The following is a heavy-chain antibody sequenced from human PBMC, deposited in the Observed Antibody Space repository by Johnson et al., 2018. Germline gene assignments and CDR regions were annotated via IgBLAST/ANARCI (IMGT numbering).Heavy chain of an antibody. V-gene: IGHV3-33*01. CDR2: IWYDGSQK. Sequence: QVQLVQSGGGVVQPGRSLRLSCAASGFAFSSYGMHWVRQAPGKGLEWVAVIWYDGSQKYYADSGGGRFTISRDNSKNTLYLQMNSLSAEDTAVYYCTRHRSGTGDAFDIWGQGTMVTVSS. J-gene: IGHJ3*02. D-gene: IGHD1-26*01. CDR3: TRHRSGTGDAFDI. CDR1: GFAFSSYG.